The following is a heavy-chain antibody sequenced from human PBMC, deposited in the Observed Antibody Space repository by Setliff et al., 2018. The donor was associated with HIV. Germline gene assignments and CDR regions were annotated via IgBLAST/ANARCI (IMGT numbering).Heavy chain of an antibody. CDR3: ARGWGGRDSYYYGMDV. J-gene: IGHJ6*02. V-gene: IGHV1-69*05. Sequence: SVKVSCKASGGTFSSFAISWVRQAPGQGLEWMGGIIPIFGTANYAQKFQGRVTITTDESTTTAYMELRSLRSEDTAMYYCARGWGGRDSYYYGMDVWVPETLLVTVSS. CDR2: IIPIFGTA. CDR1: GGTFSSFA. D-gene: IGHD3-16*01.